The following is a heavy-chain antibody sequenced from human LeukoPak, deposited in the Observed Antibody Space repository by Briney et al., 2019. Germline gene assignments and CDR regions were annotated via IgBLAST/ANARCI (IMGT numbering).Heavy chain of an antibody. CDR1: GFTFRSYG. D-gene: IGHD3-16*01. V-gene: IGHV3-23*01. CDR2: LVGSGDAT. Sequence: PGGSLRLSCVTSGFTFRSYGMGWVRQAPGKGLEWVSALVGSGDATYYADSVKGRFTISRDNSKNTQYLQMNSLRVEDTGVYFCAKADAVSGGYFDYWGQGTLVTVSS. CDR3: AKADAVSGGYFDY. J-gene: IGHJ4*02.